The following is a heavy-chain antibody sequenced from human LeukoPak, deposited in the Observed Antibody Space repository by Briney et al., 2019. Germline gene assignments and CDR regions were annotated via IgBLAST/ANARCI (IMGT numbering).Heavy chain of an antibody. D-gene: IGHD3-22*01. V-gene: IGHV4-59*12. CDR2: IHYSGST. CDR3: ARVLSGSNFDY. J-gene: IGHJ4*02. CDR1: GDSISGYY. Sequence: SETLSLTCTVSGDSISGYYRSWIRQPPGKGLEWIGYIHYSGSTKYNPSLESRVTMSVDTSKNQFSLKLSSVTAADTAVYYCARVLSGSNFDYWGQGTLVTVSS.